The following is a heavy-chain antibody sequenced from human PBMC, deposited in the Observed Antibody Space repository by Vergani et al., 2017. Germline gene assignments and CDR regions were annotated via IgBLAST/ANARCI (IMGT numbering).Heavy chain of an antibody. CDR3: ARSSCGGDCYEFVY. V-gene: IGHV4-39*01. D-gene: IGHD2-21*02. J-gene: IGHJ4*02. CDR2: FSKGGTT. Sequence: LQLQESGPGLMKPSEILSLPCTVPGGSVDNRVYYWGWIRRPPGKGLEWIGSFSKGGTTSLHPSVKSRVAISSDTAKNRFSLKLTSVSAADTAVYYCARSSCGGDCYEFVYWGQGILVTVSS. CDR1: GGSVDNRVYY.